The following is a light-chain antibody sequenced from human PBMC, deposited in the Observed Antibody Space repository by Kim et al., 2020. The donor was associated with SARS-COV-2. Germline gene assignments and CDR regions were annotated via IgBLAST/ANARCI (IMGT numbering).Light chain of an antibody. J-gene: IGKJ2*01. Sequence: DIQVTQSPSSLSASVGDRVTITCRTSQSISRYLNWYQQKPGKAPELLIYAASSLEGGVPSRFSVSGSGTDFTLTISSLQPEDFATYYCQQSHSTPPYTFGQGTKLEI. CDR3: QQSHSTPPYT. CDR2: AAS. V-gene: IGKV1-39*01. CDR1: QSISRY.